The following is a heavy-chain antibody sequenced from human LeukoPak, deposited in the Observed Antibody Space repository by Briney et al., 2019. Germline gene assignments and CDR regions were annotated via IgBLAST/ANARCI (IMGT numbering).Heavy chain of an antibody. CDR2: INPDDGST. CDR3: ARAISNDYSKTLDY. V-gene: IGHV3-74*01. Sequence: GGSLRLSCAASGFTFRKYWLHWVRQAPGKGLVWVSRINPDDGSTSYADSVKGRFTISRDNAKNTLYLQMNSLRAEDTAIYYCARAISNDYSKTLDYWGQGSLVTVSS. CDR1: GFTFRKYW. D-gene: IGHD3-22*01. J-gene: IGHJ4*02.